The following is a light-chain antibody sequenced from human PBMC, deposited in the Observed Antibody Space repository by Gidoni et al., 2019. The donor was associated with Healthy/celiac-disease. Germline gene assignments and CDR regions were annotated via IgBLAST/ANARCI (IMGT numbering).Light chain of an antibody. CDR2: DAS. Sequence: DIQMTQSPSSLSASVGDRVTITCQASQDISNYLNWYQQKPGKAPKLLIYDASNLETGVPSRFSGSGSGTDFTFTIISLQPEDIATYYCQQYDNLPSTFGGGTKVEIK. CDR1: QDISNY. CDR3: QQYDNLPST. V-gene: IGKV1-33*01. J-gene: IGKJ4*01.